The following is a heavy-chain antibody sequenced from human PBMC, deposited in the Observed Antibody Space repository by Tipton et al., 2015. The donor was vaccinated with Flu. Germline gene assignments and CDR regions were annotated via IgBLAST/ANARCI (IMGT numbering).Heavy chain of an antibody. CDR2: INPSGGST. CDR3: ATSSSGEGPFDY. Sequence: QVQLVQSGAEVKKPGASVKVSCKASGYTFTSYYMHWVRQAPGQGLEWMGIINPSGGSTSYAQKFQGRVTMTRDTSTSTVYMELSSLRSEDTAVYYCATSSSGEGPFDYWGQGTLVTVSS. V-gene: IGHV1-46*01. J-gene: IGHJ4*02. CDR1: GYTFTSYY. D-gene: IGHD6-6*01.